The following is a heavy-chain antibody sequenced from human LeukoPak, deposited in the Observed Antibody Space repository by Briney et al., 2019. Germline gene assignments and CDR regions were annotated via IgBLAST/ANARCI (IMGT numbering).Heavy chain of an antibody. D-gene: IGHD6-19*01. V-gene: IGHV4-34*01. CDR1: GGSFSGYY. J-gene: IGHJ4*02. CDR2: INHSGST. Sequence: SETLSLTCAVYGGSFSGYYWSWIRQPPGKGLEWIGEINHSGSTNYNPSLKSRVTISIDTSKNQFSLKLSSVTAADTAVYYCARGPSSGWYYGTDYWGQGTLVTVSS. CDR3: ARGPSSGWYYGTDY.